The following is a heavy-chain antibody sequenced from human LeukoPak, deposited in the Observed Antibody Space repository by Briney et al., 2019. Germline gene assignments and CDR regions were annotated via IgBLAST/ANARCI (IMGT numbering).Heavy chain of an antibody. CDR3: ATSLRSKQCLLY. CDR1: GYTFTSYY. D-gene: IGHD6-19*01. CDR2: INPSGGST. V-gene: IGHV1-46*01. Sequence: ASVKVSCKASGYTFTSYYMHWVRQAPGQGLEWMGIINPSGGSTSYAQKFQGRVTMTRDTSTSTVYMELSSLRSEDTAVYYCATSLRSKQCLLYWGQGPLAPFSS. J-gene: IGHJ4*02.